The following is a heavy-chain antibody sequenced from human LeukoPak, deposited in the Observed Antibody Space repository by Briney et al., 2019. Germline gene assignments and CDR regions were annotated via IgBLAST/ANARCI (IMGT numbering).Heavy chain of an antibody. CDR2: INPNSGGT. Sequence: GASVKVSCKASGYTFTDYYLHWVRQAPGQGLEWMGWINPNSGGTIYAQKFKGGVTMTRDTSISTAYMELSRLRSDNSALYYCARHIEAAVYYFDYWGQGALVTVSS. D-gene: IGHD6-13*01. J-gene: IGHJ4*02. CDR1: GYTFTDYY. V-gene: IGHV1-2*02. CDR3: ARHIEAAVYYFDY.